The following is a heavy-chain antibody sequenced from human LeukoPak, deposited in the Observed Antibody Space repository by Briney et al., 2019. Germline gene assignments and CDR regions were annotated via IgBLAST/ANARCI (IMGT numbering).Heavy chain of an antibody. CDR1: GGSISSGGYY. J-gene: IGHJ6*02. Sequence: ASETLSLTCTVSGGSISSGGYYWSWIRQHPGQGLEWIGYIYYSGSTYYNPSLKSRVTISVDTSKNQFSLKLSSVTAADTAVYYCARDKDSNYYYYGMDVWGQGTTVTVSS. V-gene: IGHV4-31*03. CDR2: IYYSGST. CDR3: ARDKDSNYYYYGMDV. D-gene: IGHD4-4*01.